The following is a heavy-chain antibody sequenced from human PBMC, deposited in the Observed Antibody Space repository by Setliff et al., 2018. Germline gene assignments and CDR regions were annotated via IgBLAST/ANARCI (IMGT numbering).Heavy chain of an antibody. Sequence: GGSLRLSCAASGFTFSYYYMSGVRQAPGKGPEWVGFIRGKPSSGTTEYAASVKGRFTISRDDSKSIAYLQMSSLKTEDTALYYCTPWTGTSRLHYWGQGTLVTVSS. V-gene: IGHV3-49*04. J-gene: IGHJ4*02. CDR2: IRGKPSSGTT. D-gene: IGHD1-7*01. CDR1: GFTFSYYY. CDR3: TPWTGTSRLHY.